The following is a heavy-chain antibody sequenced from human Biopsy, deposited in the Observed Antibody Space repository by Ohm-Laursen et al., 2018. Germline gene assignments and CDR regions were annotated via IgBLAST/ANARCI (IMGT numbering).Heavy chain of an antibody. CDR1: GGSIKSYY. V-gene: IGHV4-59*01. J-gene: IGHJ4*02. CDR2: IYYTGHT. D-gene: IGHD7-27*01. Sequence: SETLSLTCTVSGGSIKSYYWNWIRQSPWKGLEWIGFIYYTGHTNYNPSLKSRATISVDTSKNQFSLKVISVTAADTAVYYCARLTGDPSYWGQGILVTVSS. CDR3: ARLTGDPSY.